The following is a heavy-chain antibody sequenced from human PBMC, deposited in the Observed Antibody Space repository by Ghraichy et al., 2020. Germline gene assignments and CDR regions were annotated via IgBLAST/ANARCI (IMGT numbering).Heavy chain of an antibody. CDR3: ARMYSSRDNWFDP. CDR2: IYYSGST. Sequence: SETLSLTCTVSGGSISSYYWSWIRQPPGKGLEWIGYIYYSGSTNYNPSLKSRVTISVDTSKNQFSLKLSSVTAADTAVYYCARMYSSRDNWFDPWGQGTLVTVSS. J-gene: IGHJ5*02. V-gene: IGHV4-59*01. D-gene: IGHD6-13*01. CDR1: GGSISSYY.